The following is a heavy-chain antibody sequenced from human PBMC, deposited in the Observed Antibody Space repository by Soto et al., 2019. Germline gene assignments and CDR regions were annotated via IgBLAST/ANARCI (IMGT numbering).Heavy chain of an antibody. CDR1: GYSFTSYW. CDR3: AASIFYYGMDV. J-gene: IGHJ6*02. CDR2: IYPGDSDT. V-gene: IGHV5-51*01. Sequence: LGESLKISCKGSGYSFTSYWIGWVRQMPGKGLEWMGIIYPGDSDTRYSPSFQGQVTIPADKSITTTYLQWSSLKASDTAIYYCAASIFYYGMDVWGQGTTVTVSS.